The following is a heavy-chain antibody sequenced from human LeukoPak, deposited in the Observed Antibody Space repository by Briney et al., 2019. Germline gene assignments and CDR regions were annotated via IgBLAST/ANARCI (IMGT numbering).Heavy chain of an antibody. J-gene: IGHJ3*02. CDR2: ISSSSSYI. D-gene: IGHD2-15*01. CDR3: ARGVGYCRGGSCVAFDI. CDR1: GFTFSSYS. V-gene: IGHV3-21*01. Sequence: KAAGSLRLSCAASGFTFSSYSMNWVRQAPGKVLEWVSSISSSSSYIYYAHSVKGRFTISRDNAKNSLYLQMNSLRAEDTAVYYCARGVGYCRGGSCVAFDIWGQGTMVTVSS.